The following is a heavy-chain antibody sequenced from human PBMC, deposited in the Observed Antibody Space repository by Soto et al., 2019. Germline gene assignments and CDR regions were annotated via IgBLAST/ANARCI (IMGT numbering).Heavy chain of an antibody. CDR2: IYWNDDK. D-gene: IGHD6-6*01. Sequence: SGPTLVNPTQTLTLTCTFSGFSLSTSGVGVGWIRQPPGKALEWLALIYWNDDKRYSPSLKSRLTITKDTSKNQVVLTMTNMDPVDTATYYCAHTGSSIAARPNYWYFDLWGRGTLVTVSS. CDR1: GFSLSTSGVG. CDR3: AHTGSSIAARPNYWYFDL. J-gene: IGHJ2*01. V-gene: IGHV2-5*01.